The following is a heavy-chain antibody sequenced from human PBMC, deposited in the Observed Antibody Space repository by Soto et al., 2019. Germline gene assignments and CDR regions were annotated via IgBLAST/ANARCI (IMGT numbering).Heavy chain of an antibody. D-gene: IGHD2-2*01. CDR1: GGSISSGGYY. CDR2: IYYSGST. J-gene: IGHJ6*03. V-gene: IGHV4-31*03. CDR3: ARDRTPDIVVVPGAKHYYMDV. Sequence: QVQLQESGPGLVKPSQTLSLTCTVSGGSISSGGYYWSWIRQHPGKGLEWIGYIYYSGSTYYNPSLKSRVTISVDTSKNQFSLKLRSVTAADTAVYYCARDRTPDIVVVPGAKHYYMDVWGKGTTVTVSS.